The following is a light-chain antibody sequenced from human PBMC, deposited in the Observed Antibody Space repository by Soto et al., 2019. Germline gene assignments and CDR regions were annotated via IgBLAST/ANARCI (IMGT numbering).Light chain of an antibody. V-gene: IGLV2-14*03. Sequence: QSALTQPASVSGSPGQAITISCPGTSSDVGGYNYVSWYQHHPGKAPKLMIYDVGNRPSGVSNRFSGSKSGNTASLTISGLQPEDEADYYCCSYTTSNTRQIVFGTGTKVTVL. CDR3: CSYTTSNTRQIV. CDR2: DVG. J-gene: IGLJ1*01. CDR1: SSDVGGYNY.